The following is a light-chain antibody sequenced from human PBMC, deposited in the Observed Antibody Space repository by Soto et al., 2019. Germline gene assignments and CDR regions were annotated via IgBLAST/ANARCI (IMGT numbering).Light chain of an antibody. CDR3: QQFNNYPLT. CDR1: QSVSSN. J-gene: IGKJ4*01. V-gene: IGKV3D-15*01. Sequence: EVVMTQSPATLSVSPGERATLSCRASQSVSSNLAWYQQKPGQAPRLLLSGASSRATGIPDRFSGSGSGTDFTLTISSLQPEDFATYYCQQFNNYPLTFGGGTKVDIK. CDR2: GAS.